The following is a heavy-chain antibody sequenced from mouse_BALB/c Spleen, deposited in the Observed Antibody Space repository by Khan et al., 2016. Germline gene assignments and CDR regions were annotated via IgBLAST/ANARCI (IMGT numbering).Heavy chain of an antibody. D-gene: IGHD2-3*01. Sequence: QVQLKQSGPGLVAPSQSLSITCTVSGFSLTSYGVHWVRQPPGKGLEWLVVIWSDGSTTYNSALKSRLSISKDNAKSQLFLKMNSLQTDDTAMYYCARRDDGGGAMYYWGQGTSVTVSS. CDR2: IWSDGST. CDR1: GFSLTSYG. J-gene: IGHJ4*01. CDR3: ARRDDGGGAMYY. V-gene: IGHV2-6*02.